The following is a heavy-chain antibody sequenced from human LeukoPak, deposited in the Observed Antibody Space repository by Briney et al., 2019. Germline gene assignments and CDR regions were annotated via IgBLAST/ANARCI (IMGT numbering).Heavy chain of an antibody. J-gene: IGHJ4*02. CDR1: GYTFTSYA. D-gene: IGHD6-19*01. CDR2: INAGNGNT. CDR3: ARSLAVAGYYFYY. V-gene: IGHV1-3*01. Sequence: ASVKVSCKASGYTFTSYAMHWVRQAPGRRLEWMGWINAGNGNTKYSQKFQGRVTITRDTSASTAYMELSSLRSEDTAVYYCARSLAVAGYYFYYWGQGTLVTVSS.